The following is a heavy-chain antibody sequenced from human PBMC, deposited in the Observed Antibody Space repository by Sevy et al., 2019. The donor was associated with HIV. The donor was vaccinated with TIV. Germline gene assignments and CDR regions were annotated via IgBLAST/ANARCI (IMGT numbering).Heavy chain of an antibody. CDR1: GYTFTTYG. J-gene: IGHJ4*02. CDR2: ISAFNGET. CDR3: ARAYCSGGRCYSLAY. Sequence: ASVKVSCKASGYTFTTYGITWVRQAPGQGLEWMGWISAFNGETNYEQKLQGRVTMTTDTSTSTAYMELRGLRSDDTAVYYCARAYCSGGRCYSLAYWGQGTLVTVSS. V-gene: IGHV1-18*01. D-gene: IGHD2-15*01.